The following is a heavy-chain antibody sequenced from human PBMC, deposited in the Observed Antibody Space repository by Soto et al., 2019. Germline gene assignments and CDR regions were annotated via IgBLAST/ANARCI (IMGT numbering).Heavy chain of an antibody. D-gene: IGHD6-13*01. J-gene: IGHJ4*02. CDR1: GFTFNPYA. CDR3: AKGFGISWQYYFDY. CDR2: IRGSGAGT. Sequence: EVQLLESGAGLAQPGGSLRLSCAASGFTFNPYAMNWVRQAPGKGLEWVSTIRGSGAGTYYADSVKGRFTISRDNSKNTLYLQMNSLRAEDTAVYFCAKGFGISWQYYFDYWGQGTLVTVSS. V-gene: IGHV3-23*01.